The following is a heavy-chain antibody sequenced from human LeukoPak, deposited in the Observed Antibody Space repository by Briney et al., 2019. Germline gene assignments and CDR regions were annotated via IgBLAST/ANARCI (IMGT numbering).Heavy chain of an antibody. Sequence: PGGSLRLSCAASGFIFSSYEMNWVRQAPGKGLEWVSYISSSGSPRHYADSVKGRFTISRDNAKNSLYLQMNNLRAEDTAVYYCARVGQQLADYRGQGTLVTVSS. CDR2: ISSSGSPR. D-gene: IGHD6-13*01. CDR3: ARVGQQLADY. CDR1: GFIFSSYE. V-gene: IGHV3-48*03. J-gene: IGHJ4*02.